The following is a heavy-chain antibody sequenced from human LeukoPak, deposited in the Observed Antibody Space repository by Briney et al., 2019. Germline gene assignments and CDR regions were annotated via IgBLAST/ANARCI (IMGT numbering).Heavy chain of an antibody. D-gene: IGHD4-17*01. V-gene: IGHV3-23*01. CDR3: AKDLSYGDPVI. CDR1: GFTFSSYG. Sequence: PGGSLRLSCAASGFTFSSYGMSWVRQAPGKGLEWVSAISNSGGSTYYADSVKGRFTISRDNSKNTLYLQMNGLRAEDTAVYYCAKDLSYGDPVIWGQGTMVTVSS. J-gene: IGHJ3*02. CDR2: ISNSGGST.